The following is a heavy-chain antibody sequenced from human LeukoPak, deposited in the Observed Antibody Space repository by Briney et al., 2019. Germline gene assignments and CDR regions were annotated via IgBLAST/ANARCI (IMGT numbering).Heavy chain of an antibody. CDR3: EDGIRDSSFDM. D-gene: IGHD3-9*01. CDR1: GYSFVSYW. V-gene: IGHV5-51*01. CDR2: MYPGDSDT. J-gene: IGHJ3*02. Sequence: GDSLKISFKGSGYSFVSYWIAWVRQMPGKGLEWMGIMYPGDSDTIYSPSFQGQVTISADKSISTAYLQWSSLKASDTVLFHAEDGIRDSSFDMWGQGTMVTVSS.